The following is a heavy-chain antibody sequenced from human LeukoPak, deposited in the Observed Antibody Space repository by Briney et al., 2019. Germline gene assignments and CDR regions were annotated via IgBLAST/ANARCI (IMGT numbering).Heavy chain of an antibody. CDR2: IYYSGST. V-gene: IGHV4-39*07. J-gene: IGHJ4*02. CDR3: ARVNTAMAYRSFDY. D-gene: IGHD5-18*01. Sequence: SETLSLTCTVSGGSISSSSYYWGWIRQPPGKGLEWIGSIYYSGSTYYNPSLKSRVTISVDTSKNQFSLKLSSVTAADTAVYYCARVNTAMAYRSFDYWGQGTLVTVSS. CDR1: GGSISSSSYY.